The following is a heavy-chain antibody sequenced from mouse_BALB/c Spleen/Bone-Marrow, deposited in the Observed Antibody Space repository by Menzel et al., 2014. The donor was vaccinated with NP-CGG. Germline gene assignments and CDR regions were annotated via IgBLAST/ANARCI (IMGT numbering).Heavy chain of an antibody. D-gene: IGHD2-3*01. J-gene: IGHJ2*01. CDR1: GDSITSGY. Sequence: EVHLVESGPSLVKPSQTLSLTCSVTGDSITSGYWNWIRKIPGNKLEYMGYISYSGNTYYNPSLKSRITITRDTSKNQYYLQLNSVTTEDTATYYCATYDGYCFDYWGQGTTLTVSS. V-gene: IGHV3-8*02. CDR2: ISYSGNT. CDR3: ATYDGYCFDY.